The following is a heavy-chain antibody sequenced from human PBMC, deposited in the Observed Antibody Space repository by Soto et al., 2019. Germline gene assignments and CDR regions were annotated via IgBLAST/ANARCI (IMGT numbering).Heavy chain of an antibody. J-gene: IGHJ4*02. V-gene: IGHV3-30*18. Sequence: QVQLVESGGGVVQPGRSLRLSCAGSGFTVSNYAMHWVRQAPGKGLEWLAVMLSDGTNRFSDSVKGRFTVSGDNSENTVYLQMNSLTGEDTAVYYCAKSGLRFLDYFDYWGQGTLVTVSS. CDR1: GFTVSNYA. CDR3: AKSGLRFLDYFDY. CDR2: MLSDGTNR. D-gene: IGHD4-17*01.